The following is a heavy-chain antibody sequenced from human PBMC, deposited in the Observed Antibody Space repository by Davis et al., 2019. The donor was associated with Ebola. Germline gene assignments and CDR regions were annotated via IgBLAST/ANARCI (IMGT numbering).Heavy chain of an antibody. J-gene: IGHJ3*02. CDR3: ARDTRPCGGDCYDDTFDM. Sequence: PSETLSLTCTVSGVSITTYFWSWIRQPPGKGLEWVGYIHHSGSANSNPSLKSRVTFSIDTSKSQVSLKLTSVTAADTAVYYCARDTRPCGGDCYDDTFDMWGQETMVIVSS. D-gene: IGHD2-21*01. V-gene: IGHV4-59*12. CDR2: IHHSGSA. CDR1: GVSITTYF.